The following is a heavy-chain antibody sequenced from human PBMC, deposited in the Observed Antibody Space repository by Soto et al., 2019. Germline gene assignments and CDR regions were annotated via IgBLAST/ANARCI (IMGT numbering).Heavy chain of an antibody. CDR1: GYTFTSYG. Sequence: ASVKVSCKASGYTFTSYGISWVRQAPGQGLEWMGWISAYNGNTNYAQKFQGRVTITADESTSTAYMELSSLRSEDTAVYYCARFGYYGDYPRLFDPWGQGTLVTVSS. J-gene: IGHJ5*02. V-gene: IGHV1-18*01. CDR3: ARFGYYGDYPRLFDP. CDR2: ISAYNGNT. D-gene: IGHD4-17*01.